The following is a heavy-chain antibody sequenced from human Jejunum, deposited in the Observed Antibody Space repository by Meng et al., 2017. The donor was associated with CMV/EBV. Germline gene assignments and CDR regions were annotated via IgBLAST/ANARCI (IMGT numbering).Heavy chain of an antibody. CDR2: IRGSDHRT. V-gene: IGHV3-23*01. D-gene: IGHD1/OR15-1a*01. J-gene: IGHJ4*02. CDR3: VKDSGNGNNHLDY. Sequence: VTLWVCGLAFVQPGGTSQLSFTASTLTFSSYAMGWVRQAPGKGLEWVSIIRGSDHRTNYADSVKGRFTVSRDNSQNTVYLQMESLRVEDTAVYYCVKDSGNGNNHLDYWGQGTLVTVSS. CDR1: TLTFSSYA.